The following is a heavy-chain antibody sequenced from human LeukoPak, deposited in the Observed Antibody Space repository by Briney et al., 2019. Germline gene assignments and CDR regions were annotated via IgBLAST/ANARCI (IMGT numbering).Heavy chain of an antibody. V-gene: IGHV1-46*03. CDR2: INPSGGST. J-gene: IGHJ5*02. D-gene: IGHD3-22*01. Sequence: ASVKVSCKASGYTFTSYYMHWVRQAPGQGLEWMGIINPSGGSTSYAQKFQGRVTMTRDTFTSTVYMELSSLRSEDTAVYYCARDSYITMIVVAPAGGGFDPWGQGTLVTVSS. CDR1: GYTFTSYY. CDR3: ARDSYITMIVVAPAGGGFDP.